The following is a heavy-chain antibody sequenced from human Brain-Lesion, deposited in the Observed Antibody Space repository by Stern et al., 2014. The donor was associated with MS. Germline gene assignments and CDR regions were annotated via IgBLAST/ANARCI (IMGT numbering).Heavy chain of an antibody. CDR3: ASGYRIFDY. CDR1: GGSISSGSDY. V-gene: IGHV4-61*02. Sequence: VHLVESGPGLVKPSQTLSLTCTVSGGSISSGSDYWSWIRQPVGKGLEWIGRIPPRGRAFYTPSPKSRVTISTDTSMNQFSLELNSATAADTAIYYCASGYRIFDYWGQGILVTVSS. D-gene: IGHD5-18*01. J-gene: IGHJ4*02. CDR2: IPPRGRA.